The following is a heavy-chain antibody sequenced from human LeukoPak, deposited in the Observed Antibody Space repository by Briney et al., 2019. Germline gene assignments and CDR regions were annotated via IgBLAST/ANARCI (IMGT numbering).Heavy chain of an antibody. CDR1: GDSISSGDYY. J-gene: IGHJ4*02. Sequence: SQTLSLTCTVSGDSISSGDYYWSWIRQPPGKGLEWIGYIYYSGSNYYNPSLKSRVTISVDTSKNQFSLKLSSVTAADTAVYYCARAGDSSGYSEYYFDYWGQGTLVTVSS. D-gene: IGHD3-22*01. V-gene: IGHV4-30-4*01. CDR2: IYYSGSN. CDR3: ARAGDSSGYSEYYFDY.